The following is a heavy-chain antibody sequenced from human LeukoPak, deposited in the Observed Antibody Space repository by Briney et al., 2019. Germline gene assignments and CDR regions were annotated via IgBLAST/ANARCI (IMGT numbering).Heavy chain of an antibody. V-gene: IGHV3-30-3*01. CDR1: GFTFSSYA. CDR3: ARVDMIGAFDI. D-gene: IGHD2-21*01. Sequence: GGSLRLSCAASGFTFSSYAMHWVRQAPGKGLEWVAVISYDGSNKYYADSVKGRFTISRDNSKNTLYLQMNSLRAEDTAVYYCARVDMIGAFDIWGQGTMVTVSS. J-gene: IGHJ3*02. CDR2: ISYDGSNK.